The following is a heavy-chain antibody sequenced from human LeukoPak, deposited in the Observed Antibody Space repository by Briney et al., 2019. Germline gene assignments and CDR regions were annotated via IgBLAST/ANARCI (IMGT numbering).Heavy chain of an antibody. V-gene: IGHV4-59*08. CDR2: IYYSGST. D-gene: IGHD2-15*01. J-gene: IGHJ5*02. Sequence: SETLSLTCTVSGGSISSYYWSWIRQPPGKGLEWIGYIYYSGSTNYNPSLKSRVTISVDTSKNQFSLKLSSVTAADTAVYYCARPAAATNWFDPWGQGTLVTVSS. CDR1: GGSISSYY. CDR3: ARPAAATNWFDP.